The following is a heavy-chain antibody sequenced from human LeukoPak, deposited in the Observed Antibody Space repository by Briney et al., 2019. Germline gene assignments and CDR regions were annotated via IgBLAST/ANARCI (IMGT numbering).Heavy chain of an antibody. V-gene: IGHV1-46*01. CDR2: INPSGGST. CDR3: AREDVALDP. J-gene: IGHJ5*02. CDR1: GYTFTSYY. D-gene: IGHD5-12*01. Sequence: ASVKVSCKASGYTFTSYYMHWVRQAPGQGLEWMGIINPSGGSTSYAQKFQGRVTITADESTSTAYMELSSLRSEDTAVYYCAREDVALDPWGQGTLVTVSS.